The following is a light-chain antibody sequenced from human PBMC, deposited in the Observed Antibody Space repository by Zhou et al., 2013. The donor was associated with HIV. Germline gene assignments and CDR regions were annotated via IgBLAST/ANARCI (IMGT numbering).Light chain of an antibody. Sequence: VLTQSPDTLSLSPGEGATLSCRASQSVSSNLAWYQQKPGQAPRLLIYGASSRATGIPDRFSGSGSGTDFTLTITRLEPEDVGIYYCHQYGSSHTFGPGTKVDLK. CDR2: GAS. CDR3: HQYGSSHT. CDR1: QSVSSN. V-gene: IGKV3-20*01. J-gene: IGKJ3*01.